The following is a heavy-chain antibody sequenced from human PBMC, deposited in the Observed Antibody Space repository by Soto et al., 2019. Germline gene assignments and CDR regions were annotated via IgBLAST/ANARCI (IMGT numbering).Heavy chain of an antibody. V-gene: IGHV3-7*01. CDR3: ARDIGYSSSHPGY. Sequence: PWGSLRLACAASGITFSSYWMHWVRQAPGKGLEWVANINQDGSEIYYVDSVKGRFTISRDNAKNSLYLQMNSLRAEDTAVYYCARDIGYSSSHPGYWGQGTLVTVAA. CDR2: INQDGSEI. CDR1: GITFSSYW. D-gene: IGHD6-13*01. J-gene: IGHJ4*02.